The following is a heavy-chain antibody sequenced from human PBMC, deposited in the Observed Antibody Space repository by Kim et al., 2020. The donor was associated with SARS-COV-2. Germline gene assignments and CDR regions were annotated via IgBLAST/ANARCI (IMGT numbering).Heavy chain of an antibody. D-gene: IGHD3-10*01. J-gene: IGHJ1*01. CDR1: GGTFSSYA. CDR3: ARDKVFGSGSYYEYFQH. Sequence: SVKVSCKASGGTFSSYAISWVRQAPGQGLEWMGRIIPILGIANYAQKFQGRVTITADKSTSTAYMELSSLRSEDTAVYYCARDKVFGSGSYYEYFQHWG. CDR2: IIPILGIA. V-gene: IGHV1-69*04.